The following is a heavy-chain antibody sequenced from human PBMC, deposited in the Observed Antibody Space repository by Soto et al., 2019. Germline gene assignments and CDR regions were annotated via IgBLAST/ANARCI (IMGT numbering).Heavy chain of an antibody. J-gene: IGHJ4*02. D-gene: IGHD3-10*01. V-gene: IGHV6-1*01. CDR1: GDSVSSNSAA. CDR3: ARDAQGFGELLFFFDY. CDR2: TYYRSKWYN. Sequence: QSQTLSLTCAISGDSVSSNSAAWNWIRQSPSRGLEWLGRTYYRSKWYNDYAVSVKSRITINPDTSKNQFSLQLNSVTPEDTAVYYCARDAQGFGELLFFFDYWGQGTLVTVSS.